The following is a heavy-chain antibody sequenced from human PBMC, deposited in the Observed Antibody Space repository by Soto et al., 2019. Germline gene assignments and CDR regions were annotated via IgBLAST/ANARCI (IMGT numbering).Heavy chain of an antibody. CDR2: INPSGGST. Sequence: QVQLVQSGAEVKKPGASVKVSCKASGYTFTNYYMHWVRQAPGQGLEWMGIINPSGGSTSYAQKFQGRATMTRDTSTSTVYTELSSLRSEDTAVYYCARSRDRFDYWGQGTLVTVSS. CDR1: GYTFTNYY. J-gene: IGHJ4*02. CDR3: ARSRDRFDY. V-gene: IGHV1-46*01.